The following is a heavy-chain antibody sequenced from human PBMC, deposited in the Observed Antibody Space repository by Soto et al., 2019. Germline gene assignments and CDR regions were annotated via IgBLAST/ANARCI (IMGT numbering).Heavy chain of an antibody. CDR3: AKDIRPGAAASMVDY. D-gene: IGHD6-13*01. V-gene: IGHV3-43*01. Sequence: PGGSLRLSCAASGFPFADYTMHWVRQAPGKGLEWVSLISWDGGSTYYADSVKGRFTISRDNSKNSLYLQMNSLRTEDTALYYCAKDIRPGAAASMVDYWGQGTLVTVSS. CDR2: ISWDGGST. J-gene: IGHJ4*02. CDR1: GFPFADYT.